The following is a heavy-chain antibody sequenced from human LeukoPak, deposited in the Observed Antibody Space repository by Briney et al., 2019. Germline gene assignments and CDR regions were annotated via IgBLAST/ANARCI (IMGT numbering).Heavy chain of an antibody. CDR2: IIPIFGTA. D-gene: IGHD5-12*01. CDR1: GGTFSSYA. CDR3: ARAGRGYSGYAPFDY. J-gene: IGHJ4*02. V-gene: IGHV1-69*01. Sequence: ASVKVSCKASGGTFSSYAISWVRQAPGQGLEWMGGIIPIFGTANYAQKFQGRVTITADESTSTAYMELSSLRSEDTAVYYCARAGRGYSGYAPFDYWGQGTLVTVSS.